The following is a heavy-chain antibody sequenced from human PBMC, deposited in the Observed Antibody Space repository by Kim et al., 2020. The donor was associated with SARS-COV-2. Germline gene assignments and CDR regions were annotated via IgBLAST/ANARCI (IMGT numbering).Heavy chain of an antibody. V-gene: IGHV4-39*01. D-gene: IGHD6-13*01. CDR1: GGSISSSSYY. CDR3: ARPMYSSSWYGH. J-gene: IGHJ1*01. CDR2: IYYSGST. Sequence: SETLSLTCTVSGGSISSSSYYWGWIRQPPGKGLEWIGSIYYSGSTYYNPYLKSRVTISVDTSKNQFSLKLSSVTAADTAVYYCARPMYSSSWYGHWGQGTLVTVSS.